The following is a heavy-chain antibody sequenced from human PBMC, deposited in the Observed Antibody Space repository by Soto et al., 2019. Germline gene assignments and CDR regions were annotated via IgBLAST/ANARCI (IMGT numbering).Heavy chain of an antibody. Sequence: PSETLSLTCTLSGGSISSGCYYWVWILQHPGKGLEWIGYIYYSGSTYYNPSLKSRVTISVDTSKNQFSLKLSSVTAADTAVYYCARGNFVGATKTFGYWGQGTMVTVSS. CDR2: IYYSGST. CDR1: GGSISSGCYY. CDR3: ARGNFVGATKTFGY. V-gene: IGHV4-31*03. J-gene: IGHJ4*02. D-gene: IGHD1-26*01.